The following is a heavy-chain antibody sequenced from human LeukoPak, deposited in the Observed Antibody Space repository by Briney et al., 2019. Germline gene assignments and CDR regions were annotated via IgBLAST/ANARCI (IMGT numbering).Heavy chain of an antibody. V-gene: IGHV3-23*01. Sequence: GGSLRLSCAASGFTFSSYAMSWVRQAPGNRLEWVSAISGSGGSTYYADSVKGRFTISRDNSKNTLYLQMNSLRAEDTAVYYCAKDFLAAPNVDYWGQGTLVTVSS. J-gene: IGHJ4*02. CDR2: ISGSGGST. CDR1: GFTFSSYA. CDR3: AKDFLAAPNVDY. D-gene: IGHD6-6*01.